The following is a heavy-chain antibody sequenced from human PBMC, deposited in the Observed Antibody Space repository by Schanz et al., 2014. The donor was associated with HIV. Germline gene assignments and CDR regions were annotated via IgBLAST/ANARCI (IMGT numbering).Heavy chain of an antibody. CDR1: GFTFSSYA. V-gene: IGHV3-30*03. D-gene: IGHD6-25*01. J-gene: IGHJ4*02. CDR2: ISYDGSNK. CDR3: ARLSRGPWRLEN. Sequence: VQLLESGGGLVQPGGSLRLSCAASGFTFSSYAMSWVRQAPGKGLEWVAVISYDGSNKYYADSVKGRFTISRDNSKNTLYLQMNSLRAEDTAVYYCARLSRGPWRLENWGQGALVTVSS.